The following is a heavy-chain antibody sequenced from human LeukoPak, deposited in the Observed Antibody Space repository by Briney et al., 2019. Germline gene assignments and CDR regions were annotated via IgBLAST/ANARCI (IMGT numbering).Heavy chain of an antibody. J-gene: IGHJ6*02. CDR1: GYSFTNFW. CDR2: IYPGDSDT. V-gene: IGHV5-51*01. Sequence: GESLKIPCKGSGYSFTNFWIGWVRQMPGEGLEWMGIIYPGDSDTRYNPSFEGQVIISVDKSISTAYLQWSSLKASDTAIYYCARRESYIRVWAGGMDVWGQGTTVTVSS. D-gene: IGHD3-10*01. CDR3: ARRESYIRVWAGGMDV.